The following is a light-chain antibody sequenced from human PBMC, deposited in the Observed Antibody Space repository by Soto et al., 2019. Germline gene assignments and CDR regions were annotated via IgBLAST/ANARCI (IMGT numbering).Light chain of an antibody. CDR2: AAS. CDR3: QQSYSTPIT. Sequence: DKQMTHSPSSLSASVGDRVTITCRASQSISSYLNWYQQKPGKAPKLLIYAASSLQSGVPSRFSGSGSGTDFTLTISSLQPEDFATYYCQQSYSTPITFCHGTRLEIK. V-gene: IGKV1-39*01. J-gene: IGKJ5*01. CDR1: QSISSY.